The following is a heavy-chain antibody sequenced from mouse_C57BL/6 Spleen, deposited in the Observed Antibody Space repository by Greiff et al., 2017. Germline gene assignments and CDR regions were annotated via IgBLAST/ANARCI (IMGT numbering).Heavy chain of an antibody. J-gene: IGHJ3*01. Sequence: QVQLQQPGAELVRPGTSVKLSCKASGYTFTSYWMHWVKQRPGQGLEWIGVIDPSDSYTNYNQKFKGKATLTVDTSSSTAYMQLSSLTSEDSAVYYCAREDMVTTPFAYWGQGTLVTVSA. V-gene: IGHV1-59*01. CDR2: IDPSDSYT. CDR1: GYTFTSYW. D-gene: IGHD2-2*01. CDR3: AREDMVTTPFAY.